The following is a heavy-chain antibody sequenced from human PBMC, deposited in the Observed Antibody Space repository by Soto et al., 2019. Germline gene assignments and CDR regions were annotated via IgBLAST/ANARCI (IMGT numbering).Heavy chain of an antibody. CDR2: MNPNSGNT. CDR3: ARSDGATTSYGMDV. V-gene: IGHV1-8*01. Sequence: ASVKVSCKASGYTFTSYDINWVRQATGQGLEWMGWMNPNSGNTGYAQKFQGRVTMTRNTSISTAYMELSSLRSEDTAVYYCARSDGATTSYGMDVWGQGTKVTVSS. J-gene: IGHJ6*02. D-gene: IGHD4-17*01. CDR1: GYTFTSYD.